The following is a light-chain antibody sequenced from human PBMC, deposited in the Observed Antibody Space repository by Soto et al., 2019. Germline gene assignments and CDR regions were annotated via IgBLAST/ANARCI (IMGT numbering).Light chain of an antibody. CDR2: WAS. CDR3: QQYYSTPRRT. CDR1: ESVLYSSNNKNY. V-gene: IGKV4-1*01. J-gene: IGKJ1*01. Sequence: DIVMTQSPDSLAVSLGERATINCKSSESVLYSSNNKNYLAWYQQKPGQPPKLLIYWASTRESGVPDRFSGSGSGTDFTLTISSLQAEDVAVYYCQQYYSTPRRTFGQGTKVDI.